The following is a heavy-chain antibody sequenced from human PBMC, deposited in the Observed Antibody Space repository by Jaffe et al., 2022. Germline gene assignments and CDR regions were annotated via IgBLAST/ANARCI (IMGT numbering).Heavy chain of an antibody. V-gene: IGHV4-61*02. J-gene: IGHJ4*02. Sequence: QVQLQESGPGLVKPSQTLSLTCTVSGGSISSGSYYWSWIRQPAGKGLEWIGRIYTSGSTNYNPSLKSRVTISVDTSKNQFSLKLSSVTAADTAVYYCARVDGQWFGDFYFDYWGQGTLVTVSS. CDR3: ARVDGQWFGDFYFDY. CDR1: GGSISSGSYY. CDR2: IYTSGST. D-gene: IGHD3-10*01.